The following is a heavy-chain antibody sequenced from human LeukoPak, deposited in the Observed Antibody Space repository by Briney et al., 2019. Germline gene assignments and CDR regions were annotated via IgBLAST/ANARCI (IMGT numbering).Heavy chain of an antibody. CDR1: GGSISSSNW. V-gene: IGHV4-4*02. Sequence: SGTLSLTCAVSGGSISSSNWWSWVRQPPGKGLEWIGEIYHSGSTNYNPSLKSRVTISVDTSKNQFSLKLSSVTAADTAVYYCARWDYYYYGMDVWGQGTTVTVSS. J-gene: IGHJ6*02. CDR2: IYHSGST. CDR3: ARWDYYYYGMDV. D-gene: IGHD1-26*01.